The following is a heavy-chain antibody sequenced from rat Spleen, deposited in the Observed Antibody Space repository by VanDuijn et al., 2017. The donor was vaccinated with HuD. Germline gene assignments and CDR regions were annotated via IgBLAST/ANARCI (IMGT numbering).Heavy chain of an antibody. Sequence: EVQLQESGPGLVKPSQSLSLTCSVTGYSITSAYWGWIRKFPGNKMEWMGYISYSGNTRYNPSLKSRISISRDTSKNQFFLQLNSVTTEDTATYYCARSNNYAVMDAWGQGASVTVSS. CDR2: ISYSGNT. V-gene: IGHV3-1*01. D-gene: IGHD1-10*01. CDR1: GYSITSAY. J-gene: IGHJ4*01. CDR3: ARSNNYAVMDA.